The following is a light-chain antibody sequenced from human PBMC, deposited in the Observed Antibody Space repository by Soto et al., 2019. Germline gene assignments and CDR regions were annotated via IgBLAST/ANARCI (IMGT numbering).Light chain of an antibody. CDR1: QSVISTY. V-gene: IGKV3D-20*02. Sequence: EIVLTQSPGTLSLSPGERATLSCRASQSVISTYLAWYQQKPGQAPRLLIYGASSRATGIPDRFSGSGSGTDFTLTISSLEPEDFAVYYCQQRSNWPITFGQGTRLEIK. J-gene: IGKJ5*01. CDR3: QQRSNWPIT. CDR2: GAS.